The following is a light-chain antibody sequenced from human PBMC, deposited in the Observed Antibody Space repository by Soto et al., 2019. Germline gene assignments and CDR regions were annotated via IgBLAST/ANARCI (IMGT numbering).Light chain of an antibody. V-gene: IGKV3-20*01. Sequence: EIVFTQSPGTRPLSPGERATLSCRASQRVSSSYLAWYQQKPGQAPRLLIYGASSRDTGIPDRFSGSGSGTEFTLTISRLEPEDFAVYYCQHYGSSPRTFGQGTKVDIK. J-gene: IGKJ1*01. CDR2: GAS. CDR1: QRVSSSY. CDR3: QHYGSSPRT.